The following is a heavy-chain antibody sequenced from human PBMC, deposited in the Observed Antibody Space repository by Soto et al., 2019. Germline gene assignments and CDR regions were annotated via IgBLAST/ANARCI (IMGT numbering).Heavy chain of an antibody. CDR1: GYTLTELS. D-gene: IGHD4-17*01. J-gene: IGHJ3*02. V-gene: IGHV1-24*01. Sequence: EASVKVSCKVSGYTLTELSMHWVRQAPGKGLEWMGGFDPEDGETIYAQKFQGRVTMTEDTSTDTAYMELSSLRSEDTAVYYCATDRPSRDYGDVDAFDIWGQGTMVTVS. CDR3: ATDRPSRDYGDVDAFDI. CDR2: FDPEDGET.